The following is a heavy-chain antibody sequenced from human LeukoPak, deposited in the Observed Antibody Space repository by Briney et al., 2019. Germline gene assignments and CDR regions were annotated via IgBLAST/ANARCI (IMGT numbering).Heavy chain of an antibody. Sequence: PSETLSLTCAVYGGSFSGYYWSWIRQPPGKGLEWIGEINHSGGTNYNPSLKSRVTISVGTSKNQFSLKLSSVTAADTAVYYCASITVAGTNDYWGQGTLVTVSP. V-gene: IGHV4-34*01. CDR3: ASITVAGTNDY. J-gene: IGHJ4*02. CDR2: INHSGGT. D-gene: IGHD6-19*01. CDR1: GGSFSGYY.